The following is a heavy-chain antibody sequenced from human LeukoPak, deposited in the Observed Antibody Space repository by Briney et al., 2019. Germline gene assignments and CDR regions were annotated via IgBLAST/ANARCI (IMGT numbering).Heavy chain of an antibody. V-gene: IGHV4-59*01. Sequence: TSETLSLTCTASGVSISSYYLSWVRQPPGKGLEWVGYIYCSGSTNYNSSLKSRVTISVDTSKNQFSLKLSSVTAADTAVYYCARDAYYYDSSGYTPLNAFDIWGQGTMVTVSS. D-gene: IGHD3-22*01. CDR2: IYCSGST. CDR3: ARDAYYYDSSGYTPLNAFDI. J-gene: IGHJ3*02. CDR1: GVSISSYY.